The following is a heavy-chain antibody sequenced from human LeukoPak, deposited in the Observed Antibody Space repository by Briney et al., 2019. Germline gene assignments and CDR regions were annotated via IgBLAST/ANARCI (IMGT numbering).Heavy chain of an antibody. CDR3: ARRLIDYDSSGYYFDY. J-gene: IGHJ4*02. V-gene: IGHV5-51*01. D-gene: IGHD3-22*01. CDR2: IYPGDSDT. CDR1: GYSFTSYW. Sequence: GESLKISCKGSGYSFTSYWIGWVRQMPGKGPDWMGIIYPGDSDTRYCTFFQGQVTNSADKPISTAYLQWSSLKASDTAMYYCARRLIDYDSSGYYFDYWGQGTLVTVSS.